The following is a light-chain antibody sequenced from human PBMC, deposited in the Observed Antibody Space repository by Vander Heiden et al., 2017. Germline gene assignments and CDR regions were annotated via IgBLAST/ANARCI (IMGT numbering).Light chain of an antibody. CDR3: LQDYNDPRT. Sequence: AIQLTQSPSTLHASVGDRVTITCRASQGIRNDLGWYQHKPGKAPKLLIYAASTLQSGVPSRFSGSGSGTDFTLTISSLQPEDFATYYCLQDYNDPRTFGQGTNVEIK. V-gene: IGKV1-6*01. CDR2: AAS. CDR1: QGIRND. J-gene: IGKJ1*01.